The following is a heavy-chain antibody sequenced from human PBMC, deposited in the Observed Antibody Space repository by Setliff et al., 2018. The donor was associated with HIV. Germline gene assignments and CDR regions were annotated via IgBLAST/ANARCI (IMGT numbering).Heavy chain of an antibody. V-gene: IGHV1-2*02. CDR1: GDAFTDYY. J-gene: IGHJ5*02. D-gene: IGHD2-2*01. CDR3: VRGHCNSDKCWYTWFDP. Sequence: ASVKVSCKASGDAFTDYYIHWVRQAPGQGLEWMGWINPNSSDTNYAQKFQGRVTMTRDTSISTAYMDLSRLRSDDTAVYYCVRGHCNSDKCWYTWFDPWGQGTLVTVSS. CDR2: INPNSSDT.